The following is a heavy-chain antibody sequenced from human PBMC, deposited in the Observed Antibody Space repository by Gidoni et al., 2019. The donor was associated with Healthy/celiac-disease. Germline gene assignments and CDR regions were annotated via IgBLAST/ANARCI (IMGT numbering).Heavy chain of an antibody. J-gene: IGHJ4*02. D-gene: IGHD3-22*01. Sequence: QVQLVESGGGVVQPGRSLRLSFAASGFTFSSYAMHWVRQAPGKGLEWVAVISYDGSNKYYADSVKGRFTISRDKSKNTLYLQMNSLRAEDTAVYYCARELVFDDSSGYYYANHFDYWGQGTLVTVSS. CDR3: ARELVFDDSSGYYYANHFDY. CDR2: ISYDGSNK. V-gene: IGHV3-30*01. CDR1: GFTFSSYA.